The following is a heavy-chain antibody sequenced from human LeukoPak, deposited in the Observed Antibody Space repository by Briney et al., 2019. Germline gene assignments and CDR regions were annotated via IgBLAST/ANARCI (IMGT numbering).Heavy chain of an antibody. CDR2: IYYSGST. V-gene: IGHV4-39*01. CDR3: ARSSEYGDPFNY. J-gene: IGHJ1*01. D-gene: IGHD4-17*01. CDR1: GASISRSDYF. Sequence: PSETLSLTCTVSGASISRSDYFCGWIRQPPGEGLEWIGSIYYSGSTYYSPSLKGRVTISVDTSKNQFSLKLNSVTAAFTAVYYCARSSEYGDPFNYWGQGTLVTVSS.